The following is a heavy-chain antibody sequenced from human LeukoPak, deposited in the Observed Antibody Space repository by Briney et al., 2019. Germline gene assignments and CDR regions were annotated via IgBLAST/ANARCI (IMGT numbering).Heavy chain of an antibody. Sequence: SETLSLTCTVSGGSISSHYWSWIRQPPGKGLEWIGYIYYSGSTNYNPSLKSRVTISVDTSKNQFPLKLTSVTAADTAVYYCARVFDSWGQGTLVTVSS. CDR2: IYYSGST. J-gene: IGHJ4*02. CDR3: ARVFDS. CDR1: GGSISSHY. V-gene: IGHV4-59*11.